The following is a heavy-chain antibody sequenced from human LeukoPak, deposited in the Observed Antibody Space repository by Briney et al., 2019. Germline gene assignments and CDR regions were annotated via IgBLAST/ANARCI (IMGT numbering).Heavy chain of an antibody. CDR2: ISYDGSNK. CDR1: GFTFSSYG. D-gene: IGHD2-21*02. Sequence: GGSLRLSCAASGFTFSSYGMPWVRQAPGKGMEWVAVISYDGSNKYYADSVKGRFTISRDNSKNTLYLQMNSLRAEDTAVYYCAKDAPRLRTFDCWGQGTLVTVSS. V-gene: IGHV3-30*18. CDR3: AKDAPRLRTFDC. J-gene: IGHJ4*02.